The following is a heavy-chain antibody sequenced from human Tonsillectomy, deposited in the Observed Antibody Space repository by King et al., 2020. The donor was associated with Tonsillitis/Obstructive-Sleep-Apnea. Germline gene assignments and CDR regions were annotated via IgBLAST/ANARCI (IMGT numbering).Heavy chain of an antibody. Sequence: VQLQQWGAGLLKPSETLSLTCAVYGGSFSGYYWSWIRQPPGKGLEWIGEINHSGSTNYNPSLKGRVTISVDTSKNQFSLKLSSVTAADTAVYSCARGYDILTGHTMTFDYWGQGTLVTVSS. J-gene: IGHJ4*02. CDR2: INHSGST. V-gene: IGHV4-34*01. D-gene: IGHD3-9*01. CDR1: GGSFSGYY. CDR3: ARGYDILTGHTMTFDY.